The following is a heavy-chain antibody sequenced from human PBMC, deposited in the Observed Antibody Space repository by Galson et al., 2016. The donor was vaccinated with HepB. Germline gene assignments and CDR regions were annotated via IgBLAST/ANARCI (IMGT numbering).Heavy chain of an antibody. CDR2: ITNNGNDK. J-gene: IGHJ6*03. Sequence: SLRLSCAASGFMFNYYSMNWVRQAPGKGLEWVSSITNNGNDKYYADSAKGRFTISRDNAKNSLFLQMDSLRAEDTAVYYCARDLIAAPGRTFFYYYYYMDVWGKGTTVTASS. D-gene: IGHD6-13*01. V-gene: IGHV3-21*01. CDR1: GFMFNYYS. CDR3: ARDLIAAPGRTFFYYYYYMDV.